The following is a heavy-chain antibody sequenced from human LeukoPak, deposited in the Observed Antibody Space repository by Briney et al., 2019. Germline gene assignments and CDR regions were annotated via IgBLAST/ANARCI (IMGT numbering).Heavy chain of an antibody. CDR3: AREGSRDFWSGPVYYFGY. V-gene: IGHV4-59*01. D-gene: IGHD3-3*01. J-gene: IGHJ4*02. Sequence: PSETLSLTCTVSGGSISSYYWSWIRQPPGKGLEWIGYIHYSGSTYYNPSLTSRVTISIDTSKNQFSLRLSSVTAADTAVYYCAREGSRDFWSGPVYYFGYWGQGTLVTVSS. CDR1: GGSISSYY. CDR2: IHYSGST.